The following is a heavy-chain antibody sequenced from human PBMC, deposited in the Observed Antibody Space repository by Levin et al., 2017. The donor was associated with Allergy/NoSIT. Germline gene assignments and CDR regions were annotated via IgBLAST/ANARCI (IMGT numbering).Heavy chain of an antibody. V-gene: IGHV4-59*01. J-gene: IGHJ4*02. CDR2: IYYSGST. Sequence: ESLKISCTVSGGSISSYYWSWIRQPPGKGLEWIGYIYYSGSTNYNPSLKSRVTISVDTSKNQFSLKLSSVTAADTAVYYCARLRWDGGALTGYVGYYFDYWGQGTLVTVSS. CDR1: GGSISSYY. D-gene: IGHD3-9*01. CDR3: ARLRWDGGALTGYVGYYFDY.